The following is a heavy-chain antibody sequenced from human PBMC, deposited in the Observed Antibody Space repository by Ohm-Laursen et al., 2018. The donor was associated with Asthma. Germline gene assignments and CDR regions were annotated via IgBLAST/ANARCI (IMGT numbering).Heavy chain of an antibody. CDR3: AKDIKWNYVPAFDI. Sequence: SLRLSCAASGFIFDDYAMHWVRQVPGKGLEWVSGISWNSGTIVQADSVKGRFTISRDNAKNSLYLQMNSLRAEDTALYYCAKDIKWNYVPAFDIWGQGTMVTVSS. J-gene: IGHJ3*02. CDR1: GFIFDDYA. D-gene: IGHD1-7*01. CDR2: ISWNSGTI. V-gene: IGHV3-9*01.